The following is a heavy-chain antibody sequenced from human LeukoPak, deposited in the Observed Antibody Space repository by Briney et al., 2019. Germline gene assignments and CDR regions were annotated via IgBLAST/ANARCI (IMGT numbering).Heavy chain of an antibody. CDR1: GGSIRRYY. Sequence: ETLSLTCTVSGGSIRRYYWRWIRQPPGQGLGWIGYIYYSGSTNYNPSLKSRVTISVDTSKNQFSLKLSSVTAADTAVYYCARDSDYYYGMDVWGQRTTVTVSS. J-gene: IGHJ6*02. CDR3: ARDSDYYYGMDV. D-gene: IGHD3-10*01. V-gene: IGHV4-59*01. CDR2: IYYSGST.